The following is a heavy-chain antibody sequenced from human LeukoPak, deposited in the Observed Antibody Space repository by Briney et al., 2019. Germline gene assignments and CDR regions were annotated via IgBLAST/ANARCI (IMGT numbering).Heavy chain of an antibody. CDR1: GFTFSCSA. CDR3: TRHEDIVVVVAIPDAFDI. D-gene: IGHD2-15*01. J-gene: IGHJ3*02. CDR2: IRSKANSYAT. V-gene: IGHV3-73*01. Sequence: GGSLRLSCAASGFTFSCSAMHWVRQASGKGLEWVGRIRSKANSYATAYAASVKGRFTISRDDSKNTAYLQMNSLKTEDTAVYYCTRHEDIVVVVAIPDAFDIWGQGTMVTVSS.